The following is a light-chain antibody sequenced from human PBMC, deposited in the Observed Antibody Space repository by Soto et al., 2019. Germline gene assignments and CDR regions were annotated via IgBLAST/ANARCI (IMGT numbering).Light chain of an antibody. CDR1: SSDVGTYNL. Sequence: QSELTQPASVSGSPGQSITISCTGTSSDVGTYNLVSWYQHHPGKAPKLMIYEGSNRPSGVSHRFSGSQSGNTASLTISGLQAEDEADYYCSSYAGAVAFGGGTKLTVL. V-gene: IGLV2-23*01. CDR3: SSYAGAVA. J-gene: IGLJ2*01. CDR2: EGS.